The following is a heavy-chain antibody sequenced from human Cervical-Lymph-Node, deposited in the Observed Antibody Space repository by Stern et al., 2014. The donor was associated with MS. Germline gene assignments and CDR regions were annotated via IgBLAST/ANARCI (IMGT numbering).Heavy chain of an antibody. D-gene: IGHD1-1*01. CDR1: GFTVSRDY. J-gene: IGHJ4*02. Sequence: EVQLVESGGGVIQPGGSLRLSCTASGFTVSRDYMTWVRQAPGKGLEWVSLITNVGSTFYTASVKRRFTISRDDSKNPVYLHMTSLRAEDTAMYYCARDTSSPERSDWWGQGTLVTVSS. V-gene: IGHV3-53*01. CDR2: ITNVGST. CDR3: ARDTSSPERSDW.